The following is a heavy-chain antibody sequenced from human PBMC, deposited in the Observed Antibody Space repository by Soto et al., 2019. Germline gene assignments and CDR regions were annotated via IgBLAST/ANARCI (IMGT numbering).Heavy chain of an antibody. V-gene: IGHV2-5*02. CDR2: IYWDDDK. CDR1: GFSLSTTGVG. J-gene: IGHJ6*02. Sequence: QITLKESGPTLVKPTQTLTLTCTFSGFSLSTTGVGVGWIRQPPGKALEWLALIYWDDDKRYNPSLKSRLTNTKNNAKNQPLLKMTVMDPVDTATYYCVQSRCGGDCLQSYSSHAYYGLDVWGQGTTVTVSS. D-gene: IGHD2-21*01. CDR3: VQSRCGGDCLQSYSSHAYYGLDV.